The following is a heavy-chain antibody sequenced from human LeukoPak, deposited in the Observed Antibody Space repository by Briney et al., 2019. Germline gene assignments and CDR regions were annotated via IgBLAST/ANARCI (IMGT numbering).Heavy chain of an antibody. D-gene: IGHD2-15*01. Sequence: GGSLRLSCAASGFTFSSYGMHWVRQAPGKGLXXVAVISYDGSNKYYADSVKGRFTISRDNSKNTLYLQMNSLRAEDTAVYYCAKGGGYYFDYWGQGTLVTVSS. CDR2: ISYDGSNK. J-gene: IGHJ4*02. CDR1: GFTFSSYG. V-gene: IGHV3-30*18. CDR3: AKGGGYYFDY.